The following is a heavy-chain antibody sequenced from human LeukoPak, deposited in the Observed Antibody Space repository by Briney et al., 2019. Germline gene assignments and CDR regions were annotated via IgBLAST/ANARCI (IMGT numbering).Heavy chain of an antibody. D-gene: IGHD3-10*01. V-gene: IGHV3-23*01. Sequence: GGSLRLSCAASGFTFHDYAMHWVRQAPGKGLEWVSAISGSGGSTYYADSVKGRFTISRDNSKNTLYLQMNSLRAEDTAVYYCAKHIERITMVRGVIRGAFDIWSHGTMVTVPS. J-gene: IGHJ3*02. CDR2: ISGSGGST. CDR3: AKHIERITMVRGVIRGAFDI. CDR1: GFTFHDYA.